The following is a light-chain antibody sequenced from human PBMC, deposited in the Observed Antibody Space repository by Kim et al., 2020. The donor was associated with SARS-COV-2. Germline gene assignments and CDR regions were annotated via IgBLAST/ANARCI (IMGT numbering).Light chain of an antibody. CDR1: SIDVGNYNY. CDR2: DVS. J-gene: IGLJ3*02. CDR3: CSSAGGYTWV. V-gene: IGLV2-11*01. Sequence: GQSVTISCTGTSIDVGNYNYVSWYQQHPGKAPILMIYDVSKRPSGVPERFSGSKSGNTASLTISGLQAEDEADYYCCSSAGGYTWVFGGGTGLTVL.